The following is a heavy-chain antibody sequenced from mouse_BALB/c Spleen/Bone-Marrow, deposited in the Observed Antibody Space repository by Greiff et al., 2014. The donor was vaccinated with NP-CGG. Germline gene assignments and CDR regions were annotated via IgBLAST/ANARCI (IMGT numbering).Heavy chain of an antibody. Sequence: EVQLQQSGPELVKPGASVKISCKASGYTFTDYNMHWVKQSHGKSLEWIGYIYPYNGGTGYNQKFKSKATLTVDNSSSAAYMELGSLTSEDSAVYFCARRFITTAAWFAYWGQGTLVTVSA. J-gene: IGHJ3*01. CDR3: ARRFITTAAWFAY. V-gene: IGHV1S29*02. CDR1: GYTFTDYN. CDR2: IYPYNGGT. D-gene: IGHD1-2*01.